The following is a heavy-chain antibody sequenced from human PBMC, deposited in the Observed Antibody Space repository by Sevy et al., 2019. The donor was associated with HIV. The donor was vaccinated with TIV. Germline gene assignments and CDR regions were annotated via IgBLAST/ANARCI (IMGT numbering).Heavy chain of an antibody. CDR3: ARGGVIEVNWFDP. CDR2: MNPNSGNT. D-gene: IGHD3-16*01. CDR1: GYTFTSYD. V-gene: IGHV1-8*01. Sequence: ASVKVSCKASGYTFTSYDINWVRQATGQGLEWMGWMNPNSGNTGYAQKFQGRVTMTRDTSISTAYMELSSLRSKDTAVYYCARGGVIEVNWFDPWGQGTLVTVSS. J-gene: IGHJ5*02.